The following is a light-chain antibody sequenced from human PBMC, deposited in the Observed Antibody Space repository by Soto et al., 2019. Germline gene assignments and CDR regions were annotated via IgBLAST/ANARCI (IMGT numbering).Light chain of an antibody. CDR3: SSFPSSNTYV. J-gene: IGLJ1*01. Sequence: QSVLTQPPSVSGSPGQSVAISCTGTSSDIGAYNRVSWYQQPPGTAPKLMIYDVNNRPSGVPDRFSGSKSGNTASLTISGLQADDEADYYCSSFPSSNTYVFGTGAKAPVL. V-gene: IGLV2-18*02. CDR1: SSDIGAYNR. CDR2: DVN.